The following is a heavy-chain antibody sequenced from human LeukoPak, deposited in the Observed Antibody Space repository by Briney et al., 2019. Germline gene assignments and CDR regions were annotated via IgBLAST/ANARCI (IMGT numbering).Heavy chain of an antibody. J-gene: IGHJ3*02. CDR3: ARAPGNIVATSKGGYAFDI. V-gene: IGHV4-39*07. CDR1: GGSISGSDYY. D-gene: IGHD5-12*01. CDR2: FYHSGST. Sequence: KASETLSLTCTVSGGSISGSDYYWGWVRQPPGKGLEWIGNFYHSGSTYYNSSLKSRLTMSVDPSKNQFSLKLSSVTAADTAVYYCARAPGNIVATSKGGYAFDIWGQGTMVTVSS.